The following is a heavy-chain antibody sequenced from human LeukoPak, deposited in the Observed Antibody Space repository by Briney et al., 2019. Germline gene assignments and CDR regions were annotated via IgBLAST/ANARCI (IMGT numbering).Heavy chain of an antibody. CDR1: GFSFNTYA. D-gene: IGHD2-15*01. V-gene: IGHV3-23*01. CDR3: AKGSVVADIYFDS. CDR2: ITGSGDDT. J-gene: IGHJ4*02. Sequence: GGSLRLSCAASGFSFNTYAMNWVRQAPGKGLEWVSTITGSGDDTYYADSARGRFTISRDNSKNTLYLKMNTLRVEDTAVYYCAKGSVVADIYFDSWGQGTLATVSS.